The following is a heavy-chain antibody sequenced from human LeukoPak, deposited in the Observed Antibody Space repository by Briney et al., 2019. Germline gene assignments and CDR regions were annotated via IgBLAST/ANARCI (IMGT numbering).Heavy chain of an antibody. CDR3: ARTYSSSSHFDY. D-gene: IGHD6-6*01. Sequence: SQTLSLTCTVSGGSISSYYWSWIRQPPGKGLEWIGHIYTSGSTNYNPSLKSRVTISVDTSKNQFSLKVSSVTAADTAVYYCARTYSSSSHFDYWGQGTLVTVSS. CDR1: GGSISSYY. J-gene: IGHJ4*02. V-gene: IGHV4-4*09. CDR2: IYTSGST.